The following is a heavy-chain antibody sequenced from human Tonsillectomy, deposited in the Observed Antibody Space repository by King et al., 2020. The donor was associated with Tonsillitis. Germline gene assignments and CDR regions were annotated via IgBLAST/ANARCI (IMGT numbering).Heavy chain of an antibody. CDR3: VGYYDGSGPSDAFDI. Sequence: DVQLVESGGGLVQPGGSLRLSCAASGFTFSSYWMSWVRQAPGKGLEWVANIKQYGSEKYYVDSVKGRFTISRDNAKNSLYLQMNSLRAEDTAVYYCVGYYDGSGPSDAFDIWGQGTMVTVSS. V-gene: IGHV3-7*03. CDR1: GFTFSSYW. CDR2: IKQYGSEK. D-gene: IGHD3-22*01. J-gene: IGHJ3*02.